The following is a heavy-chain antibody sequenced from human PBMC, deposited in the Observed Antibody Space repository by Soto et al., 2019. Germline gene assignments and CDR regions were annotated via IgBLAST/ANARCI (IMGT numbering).Heavy chain of an antibody. CDR1: GGTFSSYA. Sequence: SVKVSCKASGGTFSSYAISWVRQAPGQGLEWMGGIIPIFGTANYAQKFQGRVTIIADESTSTAYMELSSLRSEDTAVYYCARDGNYGDYARAFDIWGQGTMVTVSS. CDR2: IIPIFGTA. D-gene: IGHD4-17*01. CDR3: ARDGNYGDYARAFDI. V-gene: IGHV1-69*13. J-gene: IGHJ3*02.